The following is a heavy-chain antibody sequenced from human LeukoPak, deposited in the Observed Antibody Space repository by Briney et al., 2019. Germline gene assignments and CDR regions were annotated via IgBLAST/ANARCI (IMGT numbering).Heavy chain of an antibody. CDR1: GFTFSNFA. V-gene: IGHV3-23*01. J-gene: IGHJ4*02. CDR3: AKTVAGEY. CDR2: LSGSGSST. Sequence: GGSLRLSCTASGFTFSNFAMSRVRQAPGKGLEWVSALSGSGSSTYYADSVKGRFTISRDNSKNTVYLQMNSLRAEDTALYFCAKTVAGEYWGQGTLVTVSS. D-gene: IGHD6-19*01.